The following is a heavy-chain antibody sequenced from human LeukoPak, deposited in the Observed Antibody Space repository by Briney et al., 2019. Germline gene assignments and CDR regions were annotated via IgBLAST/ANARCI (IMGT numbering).Heavy chain of an antibody. J-gene: IGHJ4*02. CDR2: IYHSGST. D-gene: IGHD2-2*02. Sequence: SETLSLTCTVSGGSISSGGYYWIWIRQPPGKGLEWIGYIYHSGSTYYNPSLKSRVTISVDRSKNQSFLKLSSVTAADTAVYHCARAEIVVVPAAILRTYYFDYWGQGTLVTVSS. CDR1: GGSISSGGYY. CDR3: ARAEIVVVPAAILRTYYFDY. V-gene: IGHV4-30-2*01.